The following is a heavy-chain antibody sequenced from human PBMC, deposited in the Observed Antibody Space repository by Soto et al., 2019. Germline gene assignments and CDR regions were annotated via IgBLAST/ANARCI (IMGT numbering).Heavy chain of an antibody. J-gene: IGHJ5*02. V-gene: IGHV2-5*02. D-gene: IGHD7-27*01. CDR1: WFSLRTSGGG. Sequence: SGASPGNPTQTLTLTCTFSWFSLRTSGGGVGWIRQPPGKALEWLALIYWDDDKRYSPSLKSRLTITKDTSKNQVVLTMTNMDPVDTATYYCAHSWANWFDPWGQGTLVTVSS. CDR3: AHSWANWFDP. CDR2: IYWDDDK.